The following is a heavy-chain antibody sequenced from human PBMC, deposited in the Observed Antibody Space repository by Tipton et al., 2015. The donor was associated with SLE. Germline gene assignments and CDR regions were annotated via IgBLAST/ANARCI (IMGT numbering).Heavy chain of an antibody. D-gene: IGHD5-12*01. V-gene: IGHV4-61*09. CDR1: GGSISSGSYY. CDR3: ATLSGYVGGWFDP. CDR2: IYTSGST. Sequence: LRLSCTVSGGSISSGSYYWSWIRQPAGKGLEWIGYIYTSGSTNYNPSLKSRVTISVDTSKNQFSLKLSSVTAADTAVYYCATLSGYVGGWFDPWGQGTLVTVSS. J-gene: IGHJ5*02.